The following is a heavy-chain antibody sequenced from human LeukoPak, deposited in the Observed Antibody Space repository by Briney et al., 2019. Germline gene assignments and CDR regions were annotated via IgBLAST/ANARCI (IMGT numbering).Heavy chain of an antibody. CDR3: ARRYCSSTSCTLDY. Sequence: GGSLRLSCAASGFTFTNYWMSWVRQAPGKGLEWVSYISTSGSTKYYADSVKGRFTISRDNAENSLYLQMNSLRAEDPAVYYCARRYCSSTSCTLDYWGQGTLVTVSS. D-gene: IGHD2-2*01. J-gene: IGHJ4*02. CDR2: ISTSGSTK. CDR1: GFTFTNYW. V-gene: IGHV3-11*04.